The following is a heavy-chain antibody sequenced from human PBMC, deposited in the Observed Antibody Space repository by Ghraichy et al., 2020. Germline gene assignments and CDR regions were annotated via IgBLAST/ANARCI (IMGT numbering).Heavy chain of an antibody. D-gene: IGHD5-18*01. J-gene: IGHJ4*02. Sequence: GESLNISCAASGFTFSSYGMHWVRQAPGKGLEWVAVISYDGSNKYYADSVKGRFTISRDNSKNTLYLQMNSLRAEDTAVYYCAKPAWFGIQLWSPFDYWGQGTLVTVSS. V-gene: IGHV3-30*18. CDR2: ISYDGSNK. CDR1: GFTFSSYG. CDR3: AKPAWFGIQLWSPFDY.